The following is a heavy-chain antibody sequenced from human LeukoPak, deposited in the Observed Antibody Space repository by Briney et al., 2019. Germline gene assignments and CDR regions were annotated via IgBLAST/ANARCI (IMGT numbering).Heavy chain of an antibody. V-gene: IGHV4-39*01. D-gene: IGHD3-10*01. CDR3: ARHNYYGSGSYRFGFDP. CDR2: IYYSGST. CDR1: GGSISSSSYY. J-gene: IGHJ5*02. Sequence: NASETLSLTCTVSGGSISSSSYYWGWIRQPPGKGLEWIGSIYYSGSTYYNPSLKNRVTISVDTSKNQFSLKLSSVTAADTAVYYCARHNYYGSGSYRFGFDPWGQGTLVTVSS.